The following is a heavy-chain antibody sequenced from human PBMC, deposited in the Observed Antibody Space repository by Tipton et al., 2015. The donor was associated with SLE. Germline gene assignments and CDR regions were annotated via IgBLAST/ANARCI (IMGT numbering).Heavy chain of an antibody. V-gene: IGHV4-34*01. Sequence: TLSLTCAVYGGSFSGYFWTWIRQPPGKGLEWIGEVNYSGSTSYNPSLQSRVTISVDTSKSQFSLKLSSVTAADTAVYFCARTSSDSYWGDYFDYWGQGTLVTVSS. D-gene: IGHD3-22*01. CDR2: VNYSGST. CDR3: ARTSSDSYWGDYFDY. CDR1: GGSFSGYF. J-gene: IGHJ4*02.